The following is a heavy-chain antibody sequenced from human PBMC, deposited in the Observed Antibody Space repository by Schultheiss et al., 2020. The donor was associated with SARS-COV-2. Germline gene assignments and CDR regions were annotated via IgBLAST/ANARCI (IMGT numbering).Heavy chain of an antibody. CDR1: GFTFSNNW. V-gene: IGHV3-7*03. CDR3: ASMWRYSYTIDY. J-gene: IGHJ4*02. Sequence: GESLKISCAASGFTFSNNWMIWVRQAPGKGLEWVANIKQDGSEINYVDSVKGRFTISRDNARNSLYLQMNSLRAEDTAIYYCASMWRYSYTIDYWGQGTMVTVSS. D-gene: IGHD5-18*01. CDR2: IKQDGSEI.